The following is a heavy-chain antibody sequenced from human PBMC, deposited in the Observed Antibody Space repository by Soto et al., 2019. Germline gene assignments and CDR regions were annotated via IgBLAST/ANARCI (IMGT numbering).Heavy chain of an antibody. CDR2: VYHSGST. J-gene: IGHJ4*03. Sequence: QVQLQKSGPGLVKPSQTLSLTCSVSGDSIRGGGHYWNWIRQFPGKGLEWIGYVYHSGSTHYNPSLRGRLTISIDTSKNQFSLRLISVTAADTALYYCARDTGLAPTVWGYWGHGTQVAVSS. CDR3: ARDTGLAPTVWGY. D-gene: IGHD7-27*01. CDR1: GDSIRGGGHY. V-gene: IGHV4-31*03.